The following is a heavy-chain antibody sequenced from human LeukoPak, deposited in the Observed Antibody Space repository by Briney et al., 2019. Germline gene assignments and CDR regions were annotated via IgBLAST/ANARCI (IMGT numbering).Heavy chain of an antibody. CDR3: ARLIYSSSWYPGNWFDS. V-gene: IGHV3-11*01. J-gene: IGHJ5*01. D-gene: IGHD6-13*01. CDR1: GFTFSDYY. CDR2: ISSDGSNI. Sequence: GRSLRLSCAASGFTFSDYYMSWVRQAPGKGLEWVSYISSDGSNIYYADSVKGRFTISGDNTKNSLYLQMNSLRAEDTAVYYCARLIYSSSWYPGNWFDSWGQGTLVTVSS.